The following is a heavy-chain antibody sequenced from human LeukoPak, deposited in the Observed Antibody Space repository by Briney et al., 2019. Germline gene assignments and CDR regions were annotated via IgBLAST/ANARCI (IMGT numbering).Heavy chain of an antibody. CDR2: IDPNSGGT. Sequence: ASVKVSCKASGYPFIGYYIHWVRQAPGQGLEWMGWIDPNSGGTNYVHNFQGRVTMTRDTSMSTAYMELSSLRSDDTAVYYCARAHNYYDSSGYHIDAFDIWGQGTTVTVSS. CDR1: GYPFIGYY. J-gene: IGHJ3*02. V-gene: IGHV1-2*02. D-gene: IGHD3-22*01. CDR3: ARAHNYYDSSGYHIDAFDI.